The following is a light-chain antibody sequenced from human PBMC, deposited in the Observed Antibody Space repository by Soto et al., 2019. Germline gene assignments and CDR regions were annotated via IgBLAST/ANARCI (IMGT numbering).Light chain of an antibody. V-gene: IGKV3-11*01. J-gene: IGKJ5*01. CDR1: QSVSRY. Sequence: EIVLTQYPATLSLSPGERATLSCGASQSVSRYLAWYQQKPGKPPRLLIYDASNRATGIPARLSGSGSGTDFTITISSIQNEDFAVYYCQQRSNWPITFGHGTRLEIK. CDR2: DAS. CDR3: QQRSNWPIT.